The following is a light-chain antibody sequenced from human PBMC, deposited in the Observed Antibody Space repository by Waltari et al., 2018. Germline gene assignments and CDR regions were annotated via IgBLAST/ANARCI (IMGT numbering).Light chain of an antibody. J-gene: IGLJ2*01. Sequence: SYVLTPPPSVSVAPGQTARITCGGNNIGSKSEHWYQQTPGQAPLLVVYDDSDRPSGMPERFSGSNSGNTATLTISRVEAGDEADYYCQVWDSSSDHVVFGGGTKLTVL. CDR2: DDS. CDR1: NIGSKS. V-gene: IGLV3-21*02. CDR3: QVWDSSSDHVV.